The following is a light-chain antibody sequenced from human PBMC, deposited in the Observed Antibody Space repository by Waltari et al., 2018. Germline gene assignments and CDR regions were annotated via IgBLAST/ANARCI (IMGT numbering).Light chain of an antibody. CDR3: AAWDDSLKVV. Sequence: QSVLTQPPSASGTPGQMVTISCSGSTSNIGSNTVNWYQQLPGTAPKLLIYSNNHRPSGVPDRFSGSKSGTSASLAISGLQSEDEADYYCAAWDDSLKVVFGGGTKLTVL. CDR1: TSNIGSNT. V-gene: IGLV1-44*01. CDR2: SNN. J-gene: IGLJ2*01.